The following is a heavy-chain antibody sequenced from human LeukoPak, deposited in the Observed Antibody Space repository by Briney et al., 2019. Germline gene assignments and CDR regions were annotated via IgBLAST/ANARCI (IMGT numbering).Heavy chain of an antibody. CDR1: GGSISSYH. CDR3: AGVVPAANAGSYVDY. Sequence: SETLSLTCTVSGGSISSYHRSWIRQPAGKGLEWIGRIYTSGSTNYNPSLKSRVTMSVDTSKNQFSLKLSSVTAADTAMYYCAGVVPAANAGSYVDYWGQGTLVTVSS. D-gene: IGHD2-2*01. CDR2: IYTSGST. V-gene: IGHV4-4*07. J-gene: IGHJ4*02.